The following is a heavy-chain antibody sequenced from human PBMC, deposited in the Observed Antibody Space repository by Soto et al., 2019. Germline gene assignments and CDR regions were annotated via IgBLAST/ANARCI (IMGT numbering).Heavy chain of an antibody. D-gene: IGHD6-19*01. J-gene: IGHJ4*02. Sequence: QVQLVESGGGVVQPGRSLRLSCAASGFTFSSYGMHWVRQAPGKGLEWVAVIWSEGSNKNYADSVKGRFTISRDNSKNTLYLQMNSLRAEDTAVYYCVRSGYSSGWSHFDYWGRGTLVTVSS. CDR3: VRSGYSSGWSHFDY. V-gene: IGHV3-33*01. CDR1: GFTFSSYG. CDR2: IWSEGSNK.